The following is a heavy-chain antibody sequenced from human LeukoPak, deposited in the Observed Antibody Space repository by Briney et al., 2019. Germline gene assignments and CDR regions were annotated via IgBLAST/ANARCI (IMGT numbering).Heavy chain of an antibody. CDR3: ARAKKREGPIIAFDI. CDR1: GGSISSSSYY. V-gene: IGHV4-39*07. D-gene: IGHD5-24*01. J-gene: IGHJ3*02. Sequence: SETLSLTCTVSGGSISSSSYYWGWIRQPPGKGLEWIGSIYYSGSTYYNPSLKSRVTISVDRSKNQFSLKLSSVTAADTAVYYCARAKKREGPIIAFDIWGQGTMVTVSS. CDR2: IYYSGST.